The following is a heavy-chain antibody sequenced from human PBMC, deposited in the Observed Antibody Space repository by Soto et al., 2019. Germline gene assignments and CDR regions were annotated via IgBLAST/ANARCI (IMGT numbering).Heavy chain of an antibody. V-gene: IGHV3-23*01. CDR2: ISGSGGTT. Sequence: EAPLLESGGGLVQPGGSLRLSCAASGFTFSSYAMSWVRQAPGKGLEWVSAISGSGGTTYYADSVKGRFTFSRDNSKTTLYRQMNSLRAEDTAVYYCAKTANGWFRAFDIWGQGTMVTVSS. D-gene: IGHD6-19*01. J-gene: IGHJ3*02. CDR1: GFTFSSYA. CDR3: AKTANGWFRAFDI.